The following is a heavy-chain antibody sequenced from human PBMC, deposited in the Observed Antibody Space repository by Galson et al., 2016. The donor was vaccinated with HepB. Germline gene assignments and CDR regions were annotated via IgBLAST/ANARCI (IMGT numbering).Heavy chain of an antibody. Sequence: SLRLSCAASGFPFSNYWLHWARQAPGKGPVWVSRINSDGSSTTYADSVKGRFTISRDNAKNTLYLQMNSLRAEDTALYYCTRVHREGIAAAGLQIWGQGTLVIVSS. CDR1: GFPFSNYW. CDR2: INSDGSST. V-gene: IGHV3-74*01. CDR3: TRVHREGIAAAGLQI. J-gene: IGHJ4*02. D-gene: IGHD6-13*01.